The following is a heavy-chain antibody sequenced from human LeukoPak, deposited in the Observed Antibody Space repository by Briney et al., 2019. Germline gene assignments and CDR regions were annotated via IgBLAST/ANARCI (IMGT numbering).Heavy chain of an antibody. CDR2: ISYDGSNK. CDR3: ARGGWELLGFDY. J-gene: IGHJ4*02. Sequence: RGSLRLSCAASGVTFSSYAMDWVRQAPGKGLEWVAVISYDGSNKYYADSVKGRFTISRDNSKNTLYLQMNSLRAEDTAVYYCARGGWELLGFDYWGQGTLVTVSS. CDR1: GVTFSSYA. D-gene: IGHD1-26*01. V-gene: IGHV3-30-3*01.